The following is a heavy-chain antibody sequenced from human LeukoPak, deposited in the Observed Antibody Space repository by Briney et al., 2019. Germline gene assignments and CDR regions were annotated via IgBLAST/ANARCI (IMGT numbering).Heavy chain of an antibody. J-gene: IGHJ4*02. D-gene: IGHD6-13*01. Sequence: GGSLRLSCAASGFTLSSYWMSWVRQAPGKGLEWVANIKQDGSEKYYVDSVKGRFTISRDNAKNSLYLHMSSLRAEDTAMYFCARDRAVYSRTLEDWGQGTLVTVSS. CDR2: IKQDGSEK. CDR1: GFTLSSYW. V-gene: IGHV3-7*01. CDR3: ARDRAVYSRTLED.